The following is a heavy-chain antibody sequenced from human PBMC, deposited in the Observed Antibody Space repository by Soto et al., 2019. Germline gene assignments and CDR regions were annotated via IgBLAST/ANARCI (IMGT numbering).Heavy chain of an antibody. CDR3: AKGATAAYYYYYGMDV. J-gene: IGHJ6*02. D-gene: IGHD1-26*01. CDR2: ITGDGSNK. Sequence: PGGSLSLSCAASGFTFSSYGMHWVRQAPGAGLGWVAVITGDGSNKYYADSVKARFTISRDKSKNTLYQQMNSLRAEDTAVYYCAKGATAAYYYYYGMDVWGQGTTVTVSS. V-gene: IGHV3-30*18. CDR1: GFTFSSYG.